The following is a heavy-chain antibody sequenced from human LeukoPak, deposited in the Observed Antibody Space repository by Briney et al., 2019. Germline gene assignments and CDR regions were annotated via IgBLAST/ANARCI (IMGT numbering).Heavy chain of an antibody. Sequence: GSLRLSCAASGFTFRNYGFHWVRQPPGKGLQWVAVISYDGSTKYYADSVKGRFTISRDTSKNTVTLEMNRVRAEDTAVYYCGKDHSAYVWGSYRFPYYIDYWGPGTLVTVSS. V-gene: IGHV3-30*18. CDR1: GFTFRNYG. CDR3: GKDHSAYVWGSYRFPYYIDY. J-gene: IGHJ4*02. D-gene: IGHD3-16*02. CDR2: ISYDGSTK.